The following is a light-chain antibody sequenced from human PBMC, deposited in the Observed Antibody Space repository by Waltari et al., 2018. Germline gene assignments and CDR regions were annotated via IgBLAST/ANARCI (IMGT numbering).Light chain of an antibody. CDR2: TNT. CDR3: QSYDISLHHYV. J-gene: IGLJ1*01. CDR1: SSNIGASYD. Sequence: QSVLTQPSSVSGAPGQRVTISCTGSSSNIGASYDAYDVPWYQQLPGTAPKLLFYTNTNRPSGVPDRFSGSKSGTSASLAITGLQAEDEADYFCQSYDISLHHYVFGTGTKVTVL. V-gene: IGLV1-40*01.